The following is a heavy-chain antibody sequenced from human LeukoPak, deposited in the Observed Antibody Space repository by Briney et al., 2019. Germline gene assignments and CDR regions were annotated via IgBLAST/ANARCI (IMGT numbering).Heavy chain of an antibody. V-gene: IGHV4-4*02. J-gene: IGHJ4*02. Sequence: PSETLTLTCAVSGGSISSSNWWSWVRQPPGKGLEWIGEINHSGSTNYNSSLKSRVTISVDKSKNQFSLKLSSVTAADTAVYYCARSANSSSWSSANYWGQGTLVAVSS. CDR3: ARSANSSSWSSANY. CDR1: GGSISSSNW. D-gene: IGHD6-13*01. CDR2: INHSGST.